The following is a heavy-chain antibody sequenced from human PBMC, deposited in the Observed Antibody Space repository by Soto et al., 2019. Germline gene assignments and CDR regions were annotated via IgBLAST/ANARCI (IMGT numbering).Heavy chain of an antibody. CDR2: IYYSGST. CDR1: GGSIISYY. V-gene: IGHV4-59*01. CDR3: ARAPTYYYDSSGYYYGYYFDY. Sequence: PSETQSLTYTVSGGSIISYYWSWIRQPPCKGLELIGYIYYSGSTNYNPSLRSRVTISVDTSKNQFSLKLSSVTAADTAVYYCARAPTYYYDSSGYYYGYYFDYWGQGTLVTVSS. D-gene: IGHD3-22*01. J-gene: IGHJ4*02.